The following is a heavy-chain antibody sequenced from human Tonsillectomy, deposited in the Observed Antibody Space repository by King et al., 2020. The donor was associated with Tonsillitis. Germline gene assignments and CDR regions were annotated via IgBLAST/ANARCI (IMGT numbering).Heavy chain of an antibody. J-gene: IGHJ4*02. V-gene: IGHV3-23*04. CDR3: AKDGGYYDSSGYFSD. Sequence: DVQLVESGGGLVQPGGSLRLSCAASGFTFSSYAMSWVRQAPGKGLEWVSAISGSGGKTYYADFVKGRLIISRDNSKNTLYLQMNSLRADDTAVYYCAKDGGYYDSSGYFSDWGQGTLVTVSS. CDR1: GFTFSSYA. D-gene: IGHD3-22*01. CDR2: ISGSGGKT.